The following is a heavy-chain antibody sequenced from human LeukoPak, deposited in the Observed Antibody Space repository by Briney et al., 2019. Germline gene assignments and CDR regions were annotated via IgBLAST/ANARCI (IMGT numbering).Heavy chain of an antibody. J-gene: IGHJ4*02. Sequence: PGRSLRLSCAASGFTFDDYAMHWVRQAPGKGLEWVSGISWNSGSIGYADSVKGRFTISRDNAKNSLYLQMNSLRAEDTALYYCAKDRGGGVAARLIYFDYWGQGTLVTVSS. CDR1: GFTFDDYA. CDR3: AKDRGGGVAARLIYFDY. D-gene: IGHD6-6*01. V-gene: IGHV3-9*01. CDR2: ISWNSGSI.